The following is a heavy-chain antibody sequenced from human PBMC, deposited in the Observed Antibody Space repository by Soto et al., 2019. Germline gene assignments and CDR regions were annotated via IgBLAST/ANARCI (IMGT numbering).Heavy chain of an antibody. CDR1: GYSFTSYW. V-gene: IGHV5-51*01. J-gene: IGHJ6*02. Sequence: GESLKISCKGSGYSFTSYWIGWVRQMPGKGLEWMGIIYPGDSDTRYSPSFQGQVTISADKSISTAYLQWSSLKASDTAMYYCARERGYSSGWYGKSNYYGMDVWGQGTTVTVSS. D-gene: IGHD6-19*01. CDR2: IYPGDSDT. CDR3: ARERGYSSGWYGKSNYYGMDV.